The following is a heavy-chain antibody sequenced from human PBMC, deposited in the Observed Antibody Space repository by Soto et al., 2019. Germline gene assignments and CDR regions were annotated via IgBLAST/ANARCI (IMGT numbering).Heavy chain of an antibody. CDR1: GFTFSSHW. CDR2: IKEDGSDI. CDR3: GRDSGTFHIDY. V-gene: IGHV3-7*04. D-gene: IGHD1-26*01. J-gene: IGHJ4*02. Sequence: EMHLVESGGDLVQPGGSLRLSCVASGFTFSSHWMTWVRQAPGKGLEWVANIKEDGSDIYYADSVKGRFTISRDNAKKSLYLQMNSLRAEDTAVYYCGRDSGTFHIDYWGQGTLVTVSS.